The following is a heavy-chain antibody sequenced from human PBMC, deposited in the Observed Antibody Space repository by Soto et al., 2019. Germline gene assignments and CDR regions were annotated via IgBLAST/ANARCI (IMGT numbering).Heavy chain of an antibody. CDR2: IGTAGDT. CDR3: ARAAFQSNYYYYYMAV. CDR1: GFTFSSYD. V-gene: IGHV3-13*01. Sequence: EVQLVESGGGLVQPGGSLRLSCAASGFTFSSYDMHWVRQATGKGLEWVSAIGTAGDTYYPGSVKGRFTISRENAKNSLYLQINSLGAGDTAVYYCARAAFQSNYYYYYMAVWGKGTTVTVS. J-gene: IGHJ6*03.